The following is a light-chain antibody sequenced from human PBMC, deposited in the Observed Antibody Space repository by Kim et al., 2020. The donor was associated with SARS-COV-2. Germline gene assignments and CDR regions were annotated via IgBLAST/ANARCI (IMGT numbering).Light chain of an antibody. CDR1: QSVSSSH. J-gene: IGKJ2*01. Sequence: IVLTQSPGTLSLSPGERATLSCRASQSVSSSHLAWYQQKPGQAPRLLIYTASIRAAGVADRFTGSGSGADFTLTISRLEPEDSAVYYCQKYDTSSYTFGPGTKLEI. V-gene: IGKV3-20*01. CDR2: TAS. CDR3: QKYDTSSYT.